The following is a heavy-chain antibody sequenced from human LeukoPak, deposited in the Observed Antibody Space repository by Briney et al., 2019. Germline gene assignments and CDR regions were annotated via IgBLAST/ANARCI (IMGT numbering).Heavy chain of an antibody. V-gene: IGHV1-18*01. CDR1: GYTFTSYG. J-gene: IGHJ6*02. CDR2: ISAYNDNT. D-gene: IGHD2-2*01. Sequence: ASVKVSCKASGYTFTSYGISWVRQAPGQGLEWMGWISAYNDNTNYAQKLQGRVTMTTDTSTSTAYMELRSLRSDDTAVYYCARDLAGTSYYYYGMDVWGQGTTVTVSS. CDR3: ARDLAGTSYYYYGMDV.